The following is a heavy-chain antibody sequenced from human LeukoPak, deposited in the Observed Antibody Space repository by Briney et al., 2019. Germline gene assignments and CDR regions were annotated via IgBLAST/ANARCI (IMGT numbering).Heavy chain of an antibody. Sequence: ASVKVSFKASGYTFTSYGISWVRQAPGQGLEWMGWISAYNGNTNYAQKLQGRVTMTTDTSTSTAYMELRSLRSDDTAVYYCARVGWVGYCSSTSCGGFDYWGQGTLVTVSS. CDR1: GYTFTSYG. V-gene: IGHV1-18*01. D-gene: IGHD2-2*01. J-gene: IGHJ4*02. CDR3: ARVGWVGYCSSTSCGGFDY. CDR2: ISAYNGNT.